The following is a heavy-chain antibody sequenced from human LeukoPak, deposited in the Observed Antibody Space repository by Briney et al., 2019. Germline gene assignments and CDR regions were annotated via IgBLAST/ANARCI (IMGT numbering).Heavy chain of an antibody. J-gene: IGHJ4*02. D-gene: IGHD7-27*01. V-gene: IGHV3-48*03. CDR3: ARVGWGLFDY. CDR1: GFTFSSYE. Sequence: GGSLRLSCAASGFTFSSYEMNWVRQAPGKGLEWVSYISSSGSTIYYADSVKGRFTISRDNAKNSLYLQMNSLRAEDTAVYDCARVGWGLFDYWGQGTLVTVSS. CDR2: ISSSGSTI.